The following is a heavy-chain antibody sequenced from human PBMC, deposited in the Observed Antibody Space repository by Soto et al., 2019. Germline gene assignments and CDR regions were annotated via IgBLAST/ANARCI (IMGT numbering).Heavy chain of an antibody. CDR1: GYSFTLYW. Sequence: GESLKLSCNGSGYSFTLYWISWVRQMPGKGLEWMGRIDPSDSYTNYSPSFQGHVTISADKSISTAYLQWSSLKASDTAMYYCAMAVDTAMADYYYYGMDVWGQGTTVTVSS. V-gene: IGHV5-10-1*01. CDR2: IDPSDSYT. J-gene: IGHJ6*02. D-gene: IGHD5-18*01. CDR3: AMAVDTAMADYYYYGMDV.